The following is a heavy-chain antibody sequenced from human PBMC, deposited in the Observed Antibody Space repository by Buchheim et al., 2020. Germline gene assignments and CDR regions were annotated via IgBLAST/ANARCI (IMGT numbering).Heavy chain of an antibody. CDR3: ACYSSTFFWFDP. CDR1: GGSISSSSCY. CDR2: VFYSGHT. Sequence: QLQLQESGPGLVKPSETLSLTCNVSGGSISSSSCYWGWIRQPPGKGLEWIGNVFYSGHTYYNPSLKRRVTISVDASKNQFSLKLSSVTAADTAVYYCACYSSTFFWFDPWGQGTL. D-gene: IGHD2-15*01. J-gene: IGHJ5*02. V-gene: IGHV4-39*01.